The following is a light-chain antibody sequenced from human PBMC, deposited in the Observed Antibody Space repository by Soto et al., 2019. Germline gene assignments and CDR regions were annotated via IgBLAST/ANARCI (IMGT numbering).Light chain of an antibody. V-gene: IGKV3-20*01. CDR1: QSVGGS. J-gene: IGKJ1*01. Sequence: ETVLTQSPGTLSLSPGERATLSCRASQSVGGSLAWYQQRPGQAPRLLVYHTSNRATGIPDRFSASGSGTDFTLTISRLEPEDFAVYYCQQYDSSPRTFGQWTKVDIK. CDR3: QQYDSSPRT. CDR2: HTS.